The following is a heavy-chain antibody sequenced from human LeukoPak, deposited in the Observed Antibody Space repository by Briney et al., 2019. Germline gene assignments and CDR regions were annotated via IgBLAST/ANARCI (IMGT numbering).Heavy chain of an antibody. CDR3: ARLLGREYYFDC. CDR2: IYYSGST. Sequence: SETLSLTCTVSGGSISSSSYYWGWIRQPPGKGLEWIGGIYYSGSTYYNPSLKSRVTISVDTSKNQFSLKLSSVTAADTAVYYCARLLGREYYFDCWGQGTLVTVSS. V-gene: IGHV4-39*01. CDR1: GGSISSSSYY. J-gene: IGHJ4*02. D-gene: IGHD5-24*01.